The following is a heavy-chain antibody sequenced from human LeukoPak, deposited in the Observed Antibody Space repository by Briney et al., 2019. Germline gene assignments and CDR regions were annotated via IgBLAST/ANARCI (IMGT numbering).Heavy chain of an antibody. CDR2: INHSGST. Sequence: PSETLSLTCAVYGGSFSGYYWSWIRQPPGKGLEWIGEINHSGSTNYNPSLKSRVTISVDTSKNQFSLKLSSVTAADTAVYYCARGLFYDSSGPYFDYWGQGPLVTVSS. J-gene: IGHJ4*02. D-gene: IGHD3-22*01. CDR3: ARGLFYDSSGPYFDY. CDR1: GGSFSGYY. V-gene: IGHV4-34*01.